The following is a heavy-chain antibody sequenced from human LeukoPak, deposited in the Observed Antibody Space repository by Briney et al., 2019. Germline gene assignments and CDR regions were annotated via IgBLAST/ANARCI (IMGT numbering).Heavy chain of an antibody. Sequence: SETLSLTCTVSGDSIRGYYWNWIRQSAGKGREWIGRIFPGGTTQYNPSLKSRVTMSVDTSNNQFSLNLISVTAADTAVYFCARDNPSGWRFDFWGQGALVTV. CDR3: ARDNPSGWRFDF. D-gene: IGHD6-19*01. CDR1: GDSIRGYY. V-gene: IGHV4-4*07. J-gene: IGHJ4*02. CDR2: IFPGGTT.